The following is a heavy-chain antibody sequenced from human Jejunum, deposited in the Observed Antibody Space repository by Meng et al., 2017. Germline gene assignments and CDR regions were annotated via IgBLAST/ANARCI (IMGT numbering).Heavy chain of an antibody. CDR3: AGGIVNGWFDP. Sequence: QVQLQESGPGLVKPSGTLSLTCGVSGGSISSSNWWSWVRQPPGKGLEWIGEIYHSGSTNYNPSLKSRVSISVDTSKNQFSLKMISVTAADTAVYYCAGGIVNGWFDPWGQGTLVTVSS. D-gene: IGHD2/OR15-2a*01. J-gene: IGHJ5*02. CDR1: GGSISSSNW. V-gene: IGHV4-4*02. CDR2: IYHSGST.